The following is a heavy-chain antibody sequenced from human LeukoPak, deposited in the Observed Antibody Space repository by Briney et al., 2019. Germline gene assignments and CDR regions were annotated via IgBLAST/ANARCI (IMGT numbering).Heavy chain of an antibody. CDR3: ARRPRIAVAGPPFDC. J-gene: IGHJ4*02. V-gene: IGHV4-39*01. CDR2: IYYSGST. D-gene: IGHD6-19*01. CDR1: GGSISSSSYY. Sequence: SETLSLTCTVSGGSISSSSYYWGWLRQPPGKGLEWIGTIYYSGSTYYNPSLKSRVTISVDTSKNQFSLKLASVTAADTAVYYCARRPRIAVAGPPFDCWGQGTLVTVSS.